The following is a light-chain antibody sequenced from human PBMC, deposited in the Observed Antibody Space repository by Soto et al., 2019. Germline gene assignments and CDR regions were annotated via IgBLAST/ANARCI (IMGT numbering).Light chain of an antibody. CDR1: QSISSW. CDR2: DAS. Sequence: DIQMTQSPSTLSASVGDRVTIPCRASQSISSWLAWYQQKPGKAPKLRIYDASSLESGVPSRSSGSGSGTEFTLPIGSLQPYGFATYSCHQYNSYVYTFSEGTKLVIK. J-gene: IGKJ2*01. V-gene: IGKV1-5*01. CDR3: HQYNSYVYT.